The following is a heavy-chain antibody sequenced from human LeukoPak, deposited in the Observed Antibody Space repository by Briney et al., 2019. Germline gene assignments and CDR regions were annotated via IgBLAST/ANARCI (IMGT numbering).Heavy chain of an antibody. V-gene: IGHV1-2*02. CDR1: GYTLTGHY. CDR3: ARGQLVYYSYGLDV. CDR2: NNLNTGDT. Sequence: ASVTVSCKASGYTLTGHYMHWVRQAPGQGLEWMGWNNLNTGDTIYAQKFQGRVTMTRDTSISTAYIVLSSLRSVDTAVYHCARGQLVYYSYGLDVWGRGTTVTVSS. J-gene: IGHJ6*02. D-gene: IGHD6-13*01.